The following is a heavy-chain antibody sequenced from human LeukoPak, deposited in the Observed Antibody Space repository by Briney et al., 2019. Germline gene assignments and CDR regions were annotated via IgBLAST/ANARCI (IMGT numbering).Heavy chain of an antibody. CDR2: ISSSSGFI. Sequence: GGSLRLSCAASGFTFSSYAMNWVRQAPGKGLEWVSYISSSSGFIYYADSVKGRFTISRDNAQSSLYLQMNSLRAEDTAIYYCARHWSWAFDIWGRGTLVTVSS. J-gene: IGHJ3*02. D-gene: IGHD3-3*01. CDR1: GFTFSSYA. V-gene: IGHV3-21*05. CDR3: ARHWSWAFDI.